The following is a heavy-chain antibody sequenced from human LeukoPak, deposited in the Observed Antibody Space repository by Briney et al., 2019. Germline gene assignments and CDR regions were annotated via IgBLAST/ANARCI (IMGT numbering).Heavy chain of an antibody. Sequence: PSETLSLTCTVSGGSISSGDYYWSWIRQPPGKGLEWIGYIYYSGSTYYNPSLKSRVTISVDTSKNQFSLKLSSVTAADTAVYYCARGSPQHRISFDIWGQGTMVTVSS. CDR3: ARGSPQHRISFDI. CDR1: GGSISSGDYY. D-gene: IGHD3-3*02. J-gene: IGHJ3*02. V-gene: IGHV4-30-4*01. CDR2: IYYSGST.